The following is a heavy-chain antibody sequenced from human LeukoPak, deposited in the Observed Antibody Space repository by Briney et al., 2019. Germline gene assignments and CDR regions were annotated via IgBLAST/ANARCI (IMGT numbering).Heavy chain of an antibody. CDR3: ARDRGYYDSSGYYYPRY. J-gene: IGHJ4*02. D-gene: IGHD3-22*01. Sequence: GGSLRLSCAASGFTFSSYAMHRVRQAPGKGLEWVAVISYDGSNKYYADSVKGRFTISRDNSKNTLYLQMNSLRAEDTAVYYCARDRGYYDSSGYYYPRYWGQGTLVTVSS. CDR1: GFTFSSYA. V-gene: IGHV3-30*04. CDR2: ISYDGSNK.